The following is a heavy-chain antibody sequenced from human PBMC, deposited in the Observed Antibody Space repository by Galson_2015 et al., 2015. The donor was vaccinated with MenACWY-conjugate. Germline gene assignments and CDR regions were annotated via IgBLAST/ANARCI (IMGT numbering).Heavy chain of an antibody. CDR3: AKTRGGGITMVRGGDYYGMDV. CDR1: GYSFGSYW. Sequence: QSGAEVKKPGESLKISCQGSGYSFGSYWIGWVRQMPGKGLEWMGLIYPGDSDTRYNPSFQGQVTISADKSISTAYLQWSSLKASDPDIYYCAKTRGGGITMVRGGDYYGMDVWGQGTTVTVSS. D-gene: IGHD3-10*01. J-gene: IGHJ6*02. CDR2: IYPGDSDT. V-gene: IGHV5-51*01.